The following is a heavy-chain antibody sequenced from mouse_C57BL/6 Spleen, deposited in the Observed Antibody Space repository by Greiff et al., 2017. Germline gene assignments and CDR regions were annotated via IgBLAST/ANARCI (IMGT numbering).Heavy chain of an antibody. CDR3: ARDRGGFAY. CDR1: GFTFSSYA. J-gene: IGHJ3*01. CDR2: ISDGGSYT. V-gene: IGHV5-4*01. Sequence: EVHLVASGGGLVKPGGSLKLSCAASGFTFSSYAMSWVRQTPEKRLEWVATISDGGSYTYYPDNVKGRFTISRDNAKNNLYLQMSHLKSEDTAMYYCARDRGGFAYWGQGTLVTVSA.